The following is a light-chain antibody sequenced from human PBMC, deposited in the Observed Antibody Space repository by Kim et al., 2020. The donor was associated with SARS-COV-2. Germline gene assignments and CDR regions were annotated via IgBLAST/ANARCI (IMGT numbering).Light chain of an antibody. Sequence: SSELTQDPAVSVALGQTVRITCRGDSLRSYYASWYQQKPGQAPVLVIYGKNNRPSGIPDRFSGSSSGNTASLTITGAQAEDEADYYCNSRDSSGNQVFGG. CDR3: NSRDSSGNQV. CDR2: GKN. V-gene: IGLV3-19*01. J-gene: IGLJ2*01. CDR1: SLRSYY.